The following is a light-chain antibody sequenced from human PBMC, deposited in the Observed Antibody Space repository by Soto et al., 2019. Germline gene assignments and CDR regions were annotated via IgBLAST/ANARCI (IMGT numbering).Light chain of an antibody. CDR2: DAS. CDR1: QDIGNS. V-gene: IGKV1-33*01. J-gene: IGKJ4*01. Sequence: DLQMTQSPSSLSASVGDRVTITCQASQDIGNSLNWYQQKPGKAPKLLIYDASNLETGVPSRFSGSGSGTDFTFTISSLQTDDIATFYCQQYHNLSPLTFGGGTRVEIK. CDR3: QQYHNLSPLT.